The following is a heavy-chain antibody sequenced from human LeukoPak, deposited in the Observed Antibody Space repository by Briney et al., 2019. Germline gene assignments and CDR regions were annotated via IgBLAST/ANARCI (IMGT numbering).Heavy chain of an antibody. J-gene: IGHJ6*02. CDR1: GYTFTSYG. D-gene: IGHD2-2*01. CDR2: ISAYSGDT. CDR3: ARGGWTIVVVPAFYGMDV. Sequence: ASVTVSCKASGYTFTSYGITRVRQAPGHGLEWMGWISAYSGDTNYAQKLQDRVTMTTDTSTSTAYMELRSLRSDDTAVYYCARGGWTIVVVPAFYGMDVWGQGTTVTVSS. V-gene: IGHV1-18*01.